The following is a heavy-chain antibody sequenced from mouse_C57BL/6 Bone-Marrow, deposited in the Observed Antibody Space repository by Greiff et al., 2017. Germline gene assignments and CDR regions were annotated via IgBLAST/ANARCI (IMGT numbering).Heavy chain of an antibody. CDR1: GYNFTSYG. D-gene: IGHD2-4*01. V-gene: IGHV1-81*01. CDR3: ARGYDYDGFAY. CDR2: IYPRSGNT. Sequence: VQVVESGAELARPGASVKLSCKASGYNFTSYGISWVKQRTGQGLEWIGEIYPRSGNTYYNEKFKGKATLTADKSSSTAYMELRSLTSEDSAVYFCARGYDYDGFAYWGQGTLVTVSA. J-gene: IGHJ3*01.